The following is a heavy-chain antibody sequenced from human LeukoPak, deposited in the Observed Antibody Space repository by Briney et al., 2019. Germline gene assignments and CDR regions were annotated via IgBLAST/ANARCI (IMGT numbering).Heavy chain of an antibody. CDR1: GFTFSSYA. Sequence: GGSLRLSCAASGFTFSSYAMSWVRQAPGKGLEWVSAISGSGDSTYYADSVKGRFTISRDNSKSMLYLQMNSLRAEDTARYYCAKATYSGSYEGLDYWGQGTLVTVSS. J-gene: IGHJ4*02. D-gene: IGHD1-26*01. CDR3: AKATYSGSYEGLDY. CDR2: ISGSGDST. V-gene: IGHV3-23*01.